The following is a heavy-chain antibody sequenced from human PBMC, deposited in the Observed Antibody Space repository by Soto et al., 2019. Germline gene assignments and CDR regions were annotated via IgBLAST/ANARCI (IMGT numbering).Heavy chain of an antibody. CDR2: ISYDGSNK. D-gene: IGHD3-3*01. CDR3: ARDAYYDFWSSWGWFDP. J-gene: IGHJ5*02. V-gene: IGHV3-30-3*01. Sequence: GGSLRLSCAASGFTFSSYAMHWVRQAPGKGLEWVAVISYDGSNKYYADSVKGRLTISRDNSKNTLYLQMNSLRAEDTAVYYCARDAYYDFWSSWGWFDPWGQGTLVTVSS. CDR1: GFTFSSYA.